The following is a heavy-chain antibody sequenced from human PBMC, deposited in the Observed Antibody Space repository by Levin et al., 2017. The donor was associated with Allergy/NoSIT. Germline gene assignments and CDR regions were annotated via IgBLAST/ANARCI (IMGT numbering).Heavy chain of an antibody. CDR2: IYYSGST. CDR1: GGSISSYY. J-gene: IGHJ4*02. V-gene: IGHV4-59*01. CDR3: ARDYLGPLDY. Sequence: SETLSLTCTVSGGSISSYYWSWIRQPPGKGLEWIGYIYYSGSTNYNPSLKSRVTISVDTSKNQFSLKLSSVTAADTAVYYCARDYLGPLDYWGQGTLVTVSS. D-gene: IGHD7-27*01.